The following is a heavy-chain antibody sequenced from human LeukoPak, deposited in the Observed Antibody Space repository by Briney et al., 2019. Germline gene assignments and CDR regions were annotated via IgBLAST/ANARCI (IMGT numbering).Heavy chain of an antibody. Sequence: GGSMRLSCAASGFTFSSYAMSWVRQAPGKGLEWVSAISGSGGSTYYADSVKGRFTISRDNSKNTLYLQMNSLRAEDTAVYYCAKDHGVAAAGIPKWFDYWGQGTLVAVSS. D-gene: IGHD6-13*01. CDR3: AKDHGVAAAGIPKWFDY. J-gene: IGHJ4*02. V-gene: IGHV3-23*01. CDR1: GFTFSSYA. CDR2: ISGSGGST.